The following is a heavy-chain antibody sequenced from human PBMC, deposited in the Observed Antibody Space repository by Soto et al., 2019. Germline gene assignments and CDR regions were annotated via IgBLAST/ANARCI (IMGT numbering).Heavy chain of an antibody. CDR3: AREWGGGYYYSFDY. V-gene: IGHV3-30-3*01. Sequence: QVQLVESGGGVVQPGRSLRLSCAASGFTFSSYAMHWVRQAPGKGLEWVAVISYDGSNKYYADSVKGRFTISRDNSKNTLYLQMNSLRAEDTAVYYCAREWGGGYYYSFDYWGQGTLVTVSS. J-gene: IGHJ4*02. CDR2: ISYDGSNK. D-gene: IGHD3-22*01. CDR1: GFTFSSYA.